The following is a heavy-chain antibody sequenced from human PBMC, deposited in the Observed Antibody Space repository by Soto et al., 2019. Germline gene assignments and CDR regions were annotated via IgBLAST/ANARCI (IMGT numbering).Heavy chain of an antibody. J-gene: IGHJ6*02. CDR3: AREGPAPYYYYGMDV. CDR2: ISGYNGQT. V-gene: IGHV1-18*01. Sequence: QVQLVQSRGEVKKPGASVKVSCKTSGYSFTTYGFSWVRQAPGQGLEWMGWISGYNGQTNYAQKFQGRVTMTTDTATSTAYMELRSLRSDDTAVYYCAREGPAPYYYYGMDVWGQGSTVTVSS. CDR1: GYSFTTYG.